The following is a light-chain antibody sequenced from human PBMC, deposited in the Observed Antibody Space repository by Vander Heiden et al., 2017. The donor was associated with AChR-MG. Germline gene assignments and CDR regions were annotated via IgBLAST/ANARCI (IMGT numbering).Light chain of an antibody. CDR1: QSVSSN. J-gene: IGKJ2*01. CDR3: QQYNNWPMYT. V-gene: IGKV3-15*01. Sequence: EIVMTQSPATLSVSPGERATLSCRASQSVSSNLAWYQQKPGQAPGLLIYGASTRATGIPARFSGSGYGTEFTLTISSLQSEDFAVYYCQQYNNWPMYTFGQGTKLEIK. CDR2: GAS.